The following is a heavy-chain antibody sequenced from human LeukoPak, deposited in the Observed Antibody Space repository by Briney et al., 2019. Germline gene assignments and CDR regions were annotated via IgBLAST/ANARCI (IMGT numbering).Heavy chain of an antibody. V-gene: IGHV4-31*03. J-gene: IGHJ4*02. CDR2: IYYSGST. CDR1: GGSISSGGYY. D-gene: IGHD2-15*01. CDR3: ARGTKGSGPFY. Sequence: PSQTLSLTCTVSGGSISSGGYYWSWIRQHPGKGLEWIGYIYYSGSTYYNPSLKSRVTISVDTSKNQFSLKLISVTAAETAVYYCARGTKGSGPFYWGQGTLVTVSS.